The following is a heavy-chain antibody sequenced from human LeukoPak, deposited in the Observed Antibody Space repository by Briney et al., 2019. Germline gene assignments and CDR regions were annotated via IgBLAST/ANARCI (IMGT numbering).Heavy chain of an antibody. D-gene: IGHD3-10*01. CDR1: GFTFSSYA. Sequence: PGGSLRLSCAASGFTFSSYAMSWVRQAPGKGLEWASAISGSGGSTYYADSVKGRFTISRDNSKNTLYLQMNSLRAEDTAVYYCAKSSRHIYYGSGKSSHDYYYYYGMDVWGQGTTVTVSS. CDR2: ISGSGGST. J-gene: IGHJ6*02. CDR3: AKSSRHIYYGSGKSSHDYYYYYGMDV. V-gene: IGHV3-23*01.